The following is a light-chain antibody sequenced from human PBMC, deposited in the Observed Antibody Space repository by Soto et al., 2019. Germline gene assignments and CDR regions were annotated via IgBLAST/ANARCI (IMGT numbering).Light chain of an antibody. CDR1: QGISTY. Sequence: DIQLTQSPSFLSASVGDRVTMTCRASQGISTYLAWYQQKPGKAPKLLIYAASTLQSGVPSRFSGSGSGTEFALAISSLQSEDFATYYCQQLITYPQTFGQGTKVDIK. J-gene: IGKJ1*01. CDR3: QQLITYPQT. V-gene: IGKV1-9*01. CDR2: AAS.